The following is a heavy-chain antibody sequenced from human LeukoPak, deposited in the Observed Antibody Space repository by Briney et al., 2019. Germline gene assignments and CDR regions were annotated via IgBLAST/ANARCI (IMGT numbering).Heavy chain of an antibody. CDR2: INPNTGGT. D-gene: IGHD3-16*01. Sequence: ASVKVSCKASGYTFTGYYIHWVRQAPGQGLEWMGWINPNTGGTNYAQRFQGRVTMTRDTSVSTAYMELSSLTSDDTAVYYCARGVSAPLGRWFDPWGQGTLVTVSS. J-gene: IGHJ5*02. CDR1: GYTFTGYY. V-gene: IGHV1-2*02. CDR3: ARGVSAPLGRWFDP.